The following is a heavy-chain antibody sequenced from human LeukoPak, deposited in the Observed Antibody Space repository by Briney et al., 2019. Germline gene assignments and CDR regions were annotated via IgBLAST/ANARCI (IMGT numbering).Heavy chain of an antibody. CDR3: ARSIAAAGYFDY. J-gene: IGHJ4*02. V-gene: IGHV4-39*07. D-gene: IGHD6-13*01. Sequence: SETLSLTCTVSGGSITSSNYFWGWIRQSPGKGLEWIGSIYYSGSTYYNPSLKSRVTISVETSKIQFSLKLSSVTAADTAVYYCARSIAAAGYFDYWGQGTLVTVSS. CDR2: IYYSGST. CDR1: GGSITSSNYF.